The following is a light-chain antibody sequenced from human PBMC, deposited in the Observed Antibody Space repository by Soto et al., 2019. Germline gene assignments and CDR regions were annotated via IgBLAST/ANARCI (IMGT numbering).Light chain of an antibody. CDR2: DTS. CDR3: LVSCSASGV. CDR1: TGAVTSGHY. V-gene: IGLV7-46*01. Sequence: QAVVTQEPSLTVSPGGTVTLTCGSSTGAVTSGHYPYWFQQRPGQAPRTLIFDTSNKHSYAPARVSGSLIGGKAALTLPGAQAEADADCSGLVSCSASGVFGGGTKLTVL. J-gene: IGLJ2*01.